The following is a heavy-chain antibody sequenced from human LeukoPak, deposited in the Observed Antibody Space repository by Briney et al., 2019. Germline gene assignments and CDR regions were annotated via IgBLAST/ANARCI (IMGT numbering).Heavy chain of an antibody. Sequence: PSETLSLTCTVSGGSISSYYWSWIRQPPGKGLEWIGYIYYSGSTNYNPSLKSRVTISVDTSKNQFSLKLSSVTAADTAVYYCARYLGGSEFDYWGQGTLVTVSS. CDR1: GGSISSYY. CDR2: IYYSGST. J-gene: IGHJ4*02. V-gene: IGHV4-59*01. CDR3: ARYLGGSEFDY. D-gene: IGHD6-25*01.